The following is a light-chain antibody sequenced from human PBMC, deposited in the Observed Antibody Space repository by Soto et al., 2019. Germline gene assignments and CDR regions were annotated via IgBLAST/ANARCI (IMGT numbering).Light chain of an antibody. Sequence: EIVLTQSPGTLSLSPGERATLSCRASQSVSSSYLAWYQQKPGQAPRLLIYGASSRATGIPDRFSGGGSGTDFTLPIRRLEPEDFAVYYCQQYGSSPPITFGQGTRLEIK. J-gene: IGKJ5*01. CDR2: GAS. CDR1: QSVSSSY. CDR3: QQYGSSPPIT. V-gene: IGKV3-20*01.